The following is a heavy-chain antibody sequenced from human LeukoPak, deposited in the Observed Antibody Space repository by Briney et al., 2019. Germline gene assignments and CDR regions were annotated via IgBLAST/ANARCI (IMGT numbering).Heavy chain of an antibody. CDR2: INWNGGST. J-gene: IGHJ4*02. CDR3: ARGLSGVTGYTYGRGIDY. CDR1: GFTFDDYG. Sequence: GGSLRLSCAASGFTFDDYGMSWVRQAPGKGLEWVSGINWNGGSTGSADSVKGRFTISRDNAKTSLYLQMNSLRAEDTAVYYCARGLSGVTGYTYGRGIDYWGQGTLVTVSS. D-gene: IGHD5-18*01. V-gene: IGHV3-20*04.